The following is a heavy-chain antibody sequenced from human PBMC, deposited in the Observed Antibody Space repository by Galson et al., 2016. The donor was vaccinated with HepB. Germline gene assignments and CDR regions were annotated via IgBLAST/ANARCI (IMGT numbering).Heavy chain of an antibody. CDR3: AYTSARYTTNWYPNWLDP. D-gene: IGHD7-27*01. CDR2: VYWDDDY. J-gene: IGHJ5*02. CDR1: GFSLNSYGVG. Sequence: PALVKPTQTLTLTCTVSGFSLNSYGVGVAWIRQPPGEAPEWLGAVYWDDDYRYSPALKSRITITRDSSRDQVILTLTNMDPVDSATYSCAYTSARYTTNWYPNWLDPWCQGTLVTVSS. V-gene: IGHV2-5*02.